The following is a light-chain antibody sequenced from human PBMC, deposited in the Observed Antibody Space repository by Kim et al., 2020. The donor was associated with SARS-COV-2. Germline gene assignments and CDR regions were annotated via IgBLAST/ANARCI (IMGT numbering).Light chain of an antibody. CDR2: GNN. CDR3: QSYDTSLSAV. V-gene: IGLV1-40*01. Sequence: GQRVTISCTGSSSNIGAGYDVHWYQQLPGTAPKLLIYGNNNRPSGVPDRFSGSKSGTSASLAITGLQAEDEADYYCQSYDTSLSAVFGGGTQLTVL. CDR1: SSNIGAGYD. J-gene: IGLJ2*01.